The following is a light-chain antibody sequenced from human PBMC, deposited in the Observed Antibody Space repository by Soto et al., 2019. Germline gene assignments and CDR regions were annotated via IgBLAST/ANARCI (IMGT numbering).Light chain of an antibody. CDR1: SSNIGSHY. Sequence: QSVLTQPPSASGTPGQRVTISCSGSSSNIGSHYVYWYQQLPGTAPKLLIYRNNQRPSGVPDRFSGSKSGTSASLAISGLRSEDEADYYCAAWDDSLSGPWVFGTGTKVTVL. CDR2: RNN. CDR3: AAWDDSLSGPWV. V-gene: IGLV1-47*01. J-gene: IGLJ1*01.